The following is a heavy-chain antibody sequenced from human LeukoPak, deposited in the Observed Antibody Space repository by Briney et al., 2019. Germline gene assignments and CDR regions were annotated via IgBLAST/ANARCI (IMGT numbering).Heavy chain of an antibody. V-gene: IGHV3-30*04. CDR1: GFTFSSYA. J-gene: IGHJ4*02. D-gene: IGHD6-6*01. Sequence: PGGSLRLSCAASGFTFSSYAMHWVRQAPGKGLEWVAVISYDGSNKYYADSVKGRFTISRDNSKNTLYLQMNSLRAEDTAVYYCARDEYSSSSWSDYWGQRTLVTVSS. CDR2: ISYDGSNK. CDR3: ARDEYSSSSWSDY.